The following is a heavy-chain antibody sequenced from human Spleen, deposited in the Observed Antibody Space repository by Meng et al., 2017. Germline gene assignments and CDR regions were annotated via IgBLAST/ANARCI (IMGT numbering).Heavy chain of an antibody. CDR3: ARTYGSGNYYNPNFDY. CDR1: GFTFSSYA. CDR2: IYSGGST. Sequence: GESLKISCAASGFTFSSYAMSWVRQAPGKGLEWVSVIYSGGSTYYADSVKGRFTISRDNSKNTLYLQMNSLRAEDTAVYYCARTYGSGNYYNPNFDYWGQGTLVTVSS. V-gene: IGHV3-66*02. D-gene: IGHD3-10*01. J-gene: IGHJ4*02.